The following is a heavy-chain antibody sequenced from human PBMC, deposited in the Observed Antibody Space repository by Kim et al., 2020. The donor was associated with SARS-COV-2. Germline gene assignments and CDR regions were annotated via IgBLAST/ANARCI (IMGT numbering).Heavy chain of an antibody. CDR2: IYYSGST. CDR3: ARSSGNLAFDY. CDR1: GGSISGYY. D-gene: IGHD3-10*01. Sequence: SETLSLTCTVSGGSISGYYWSWIRQPPGKGLEWIGYIYYSGSTNYNPSLKSRVTISVDTSKNQFSLELSSVTAADTAVYYCARSSGNLAFDYWGQGTLVT. J-gene: IGHJ4*02. V-gene: IGHV4-59*01.